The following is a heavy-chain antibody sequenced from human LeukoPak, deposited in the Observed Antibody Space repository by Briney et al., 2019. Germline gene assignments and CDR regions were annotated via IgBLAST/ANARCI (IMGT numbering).Heavy chain of an antibody. D-gene: IGHD3/OR15-3a*01. CDR1: GYTFTSYG. CDR3: ARDRTGSNHDYYYYMDV. J-gene: IGHJ6*03. Sequence: GASVKVSCKASGYTFTSYGISWVRQAPGQGLEWMGWISAYNGNTNYAQKLQGRVTMTTDTSTSTAYMELRSLRSDDTAVYYCARDRTGSNHDYYYYMDVWGKGTTVTVSS. CDR2: ISAYNGNT. V-gene: IGHV1-18*01.